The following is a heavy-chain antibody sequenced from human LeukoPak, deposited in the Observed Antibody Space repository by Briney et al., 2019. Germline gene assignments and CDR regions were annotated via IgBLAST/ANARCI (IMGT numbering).Heavy chain of an antibody. J-gene: IGHJ5*02. CDR3: ARPYCDSNSCYTGVSWFDP. D-gene: IGHD2-2*02. V-gene: IGHV5-51*01. CDR2: IYPGDSDT. CDR1: GYTFTDYW. Sequence: GESLKISCKASGYTFTDYWIGWVRQMPGKGLEWMGIIYPGDSDTRYSPSFQGHVTMSVDKFINTAFLQWRSLKASDTATYFCARPYCDSNSCYTGVSWFDPWGQGTLVTVSS.